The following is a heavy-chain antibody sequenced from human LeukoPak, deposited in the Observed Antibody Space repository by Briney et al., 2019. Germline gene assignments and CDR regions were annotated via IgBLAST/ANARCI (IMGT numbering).Heavy chain of an antibody. CDR1: GGSISSYY. D-gene: IGHD6-19*01. J-gene: IGHJ5*02. Sequence: KASETLSLTCTVSGGSISSYYWSWIRQPAGKGLEWIGRIYTSGSTNYNPSLKSRVTMSVDTSKNHFSLKLSSVTAADTAVYYCARDGNNGWGNRFDPWGQGTLVTVSS. V-gene: IGHV4-4*07. CDR3: ARDGNNGWGNRFDP. CDR2: IYTSGST.